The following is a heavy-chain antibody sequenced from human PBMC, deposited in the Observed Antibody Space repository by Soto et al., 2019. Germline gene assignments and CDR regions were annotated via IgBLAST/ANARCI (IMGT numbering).Heavy chain of an antibody. Sequence: SETLSLTCTVSGGSISSSSYYWGWIRQPPGKGLEWIGSIYYSGSTYYNPSLKSRVTISVDTSKNQFSLKLSSVTAADTAVYYCARLRSGYSSGEFDYWGQGTLVTVSS. CDR1: GGSISSSSYY. J-gene: IGHJ4*02. CDR2: IYYSGST. D-gene: IGHD6-19*01. V-gene: IGHV4-39*01. CDR3: ARLRSGYSSGEFDY.